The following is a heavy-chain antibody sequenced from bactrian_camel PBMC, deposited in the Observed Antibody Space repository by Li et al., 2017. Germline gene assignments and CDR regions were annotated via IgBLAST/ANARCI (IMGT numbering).Heavy chain of an antibody. V-gene: IGHV3S56*01. J-gene: IGHJ6*01. Sequence: HVQLVESGGGPVQAGGSRRLSCVASGYTLPMYMAWFRRLPGQEREGVAAIGGDGRTNYADSVKGRFTISRDNAKNMVYLHMTSLKPEDTGVYYCVRDYKSGDYRDDFGYWGQGTQVTVS. D-gene: IGHD4*01. CDR2: IGGDGRT. CDR1: GYTLPMY. CDR3: VRDYKSGDYRDDFGY.